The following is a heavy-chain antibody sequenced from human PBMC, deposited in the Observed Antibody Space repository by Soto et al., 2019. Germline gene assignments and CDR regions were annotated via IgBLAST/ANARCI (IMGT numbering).Heavy chain of an antibody. D-gene: IGHD3-22*01. CDR2: ISYDGSNK. Sequence: GGSLRLSCAASGFTFRSYGMHWVRQAPGKGLEWVTLISYDGSNKYYADSVKGRFTISRDNSKNTLYLQMNSLRTEDTAVYYCAKVAGVMTTRNYGMDVWGQGTTVTAP. CDR3: AKVAGVMTTRNYGMDV. J-gene: IGHJ6*02. CDR1: GFTFRSYG. V-gene: IGHV3-30*18.